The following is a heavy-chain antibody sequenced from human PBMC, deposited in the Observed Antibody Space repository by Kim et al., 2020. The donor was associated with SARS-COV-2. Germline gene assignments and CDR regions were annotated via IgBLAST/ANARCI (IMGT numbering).Heavy chain of an antibody. CDR3: TTFPVRGLSAFVI. CDR2: IKSKTDGGTT. D-gene: IGHD6-19*01. Sequence: GGSLRLSCAGSRFTFSNAWMSWVRQAPGKGLEWVGRIKSKTDGGTTDYAAPVKGRFTISRDDSKNTLYLQMSSLQTEDTAVYYCTTFPVRGLSAFVIWGQGTMVTVSS. CDR1: RFTFSNAW. J-gene: IGHJ3*02. V-gene: IGHV3-15*01.